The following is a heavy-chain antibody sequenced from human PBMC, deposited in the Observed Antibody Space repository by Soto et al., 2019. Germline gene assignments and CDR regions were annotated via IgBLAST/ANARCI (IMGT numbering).Heavy chain of an antibody. D-gene: IGHD6-13*01. V-gene: IGHV3-66*01. J-gene: IGHJ5*02. CDR3: ARDMGSTWARGWFDP. Sequence: PGESLRISYGGSGFTVIDKYLTWVRQAPGKGLEWVSVIYADGTTEYAESVKGRFTISRDNANNTVYLQMNSLRAEDKAVYYCARDMGSTWARGWFDP. CDR1: GFTVIDKY. CDR2: IYADGTT.